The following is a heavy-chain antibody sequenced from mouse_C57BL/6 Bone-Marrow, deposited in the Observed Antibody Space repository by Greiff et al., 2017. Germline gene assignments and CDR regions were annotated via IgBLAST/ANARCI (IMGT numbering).Heavy chain of an antibody. J-gene: IGHJ4*01. CDR3: ARGTLLGYAMDY. CDR1: GYTFTTYP. CDR2: FHPYNDDT. D-gene: IGHD1-1*01. Sequence: VQLQQSGAELVKPGASVKMSCKASGYTFTTYPIEWMKQNHGKSLEWIGNFHPYNDDTKHNEKFKGKATLTVEQSSSTFYLCLIRLTSDDSAVYYFARGTLLGYAMDYWGQGTSVTVSS. V-gene: IGHV1-47*01.